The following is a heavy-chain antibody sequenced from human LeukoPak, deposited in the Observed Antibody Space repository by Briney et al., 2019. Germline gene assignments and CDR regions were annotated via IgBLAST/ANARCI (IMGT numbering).Heavy chain of an antibody. J-gene: IGHJ4*02. V-gene: IGHV1-18*01. CDR1: GYTFFSFG. CDR3: ARSIWGDLHFLFDH. CDR2: ISAYNGNT. D-gene: IGHD3-16*01. Sequence: GASVKVSCKASGYTFFSFGITWVRQAPGHGLEWMGWISAYNGNTNYAQKFQGRVTMTTDTSTSTAYMELRSLRSDDTAVYYCARSIWGDLHFLFDHWGQGTRVTVSS.